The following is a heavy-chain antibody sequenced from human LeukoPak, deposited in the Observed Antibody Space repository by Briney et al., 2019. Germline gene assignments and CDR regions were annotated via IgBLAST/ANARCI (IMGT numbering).Heavy chain of an antibody. CDR1: GYTFTNYG. CDR2: ISAYNGNT. J-gene: IGHJ4*02. D-gene: IGHD1-26*01. Sequence: ASVKVSCKASGYTFTNYGISWVRQAPGQGLEWMGWISAYNGNTNYAQKLQGRVTLTTDSSTSTAYMDLRSLRSDDTAVYYCASGSYRWGPFDYWGQGTLVTVSS. V-gene: IGHV1-18*01. CDR3: ASGSYRWGPFDY.